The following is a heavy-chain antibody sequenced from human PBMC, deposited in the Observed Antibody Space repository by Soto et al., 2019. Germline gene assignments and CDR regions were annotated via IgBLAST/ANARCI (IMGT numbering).Heavy chain of an antibody. CDR1: GGSISSVGYY. J-gene: IGHJ6*02. CDR2: IYYSGST. Sequence: SETLSLTCTVSGGSISSVGYYWSWIRQHPGKGLEWIGYIYYSGSTYYNPSLKSRVTISVDTSKNQFSLKLSSVTAADTAVYYCARERGSSSDYYYYYGMDVWGQGTTVTVSS. V-gene: IGHV4-31*03. CDR3: ARERGSSSDYYYYYGMDV. D-gene: IGHD6-13*01.